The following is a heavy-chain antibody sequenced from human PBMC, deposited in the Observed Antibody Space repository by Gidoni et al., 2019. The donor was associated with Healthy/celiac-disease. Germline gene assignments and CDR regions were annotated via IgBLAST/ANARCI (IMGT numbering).Heavy chain of an antibody. CDR3: ARDSGGGSCYYFDY. D-gene: IGHD6-13*01. J-gene: IGHJ4*02. Sequence: ASGYTFTSYGISWVRQAPGQGLEWMGWISAYNGNTNYAQKLQGRVTMTTDTSTSTAYIELRSLRSDDTAVYYCARDSGGGSCYYFDYWGQGTLVTVSS. V-gene: IGHV1-18*01. CDR1: GYTFTSYG. CDR2: ISAYNGNT.